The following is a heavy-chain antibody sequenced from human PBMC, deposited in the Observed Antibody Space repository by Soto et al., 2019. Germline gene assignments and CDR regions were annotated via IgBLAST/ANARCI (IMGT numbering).Heavy chain of an antibody. CDR1: GGSISSGGYY. V-gene: IGHV4-31*03. J-gene: IGHJ6*02. Sequence: QVQLQESGPGLVKPSQTLSLTCTVSGGSISSGGYYWSWIRQHPGKGLEWIGYIYYSGSTYYNPSPRSRVTIAVDTSKNQFSLKLSTVTAADTAVYYCARSLLGYCSGGSCFVMDVWGQGTTVTVSS. D-gene: IGHD2-15*01. CDR3: ARSLLGYCSGGSCFVMDV. CDR2: IYYSGST.